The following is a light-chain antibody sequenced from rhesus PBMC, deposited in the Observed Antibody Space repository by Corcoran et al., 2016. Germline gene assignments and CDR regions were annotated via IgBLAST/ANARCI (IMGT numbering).Light chain of an antibody. CDR1: QGISSY. J-gene: IGKJ4*01. CDR2: DAS. V-gene: IGKV1-28*03. CDR3: LQHNSYPLT. Sequence: DIQMTQSPSSLSESVGDTVTITCRASQGISSYLNWFQQKPGKAPKLLIYDASSLESGVPSRFSGSGSGTACTLTISSLQPEDFAAYDCLQHNSYPLTFGGGTKVEIK.